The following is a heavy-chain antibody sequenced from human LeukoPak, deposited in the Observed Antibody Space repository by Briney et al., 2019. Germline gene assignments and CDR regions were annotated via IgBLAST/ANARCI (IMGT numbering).Heavy chain of an antibody. CDR1: GFTFSSYA. CDR2: ISGSGGST. V-gene: IGHV3-23*01. J-gene: IGHJ3*02. Sequence: GGSLRLSCAASGFTFSSYALSWVRQAAGKGLEWVSAISGSGGSTYYADSVKGRFTISRDYSKNTLYLQMNSLRAEDTAVYYCSKASRYDAFDIWGQGTMVTVSS. CDR3: SKASRYDAFDI. D-gene: IGHD5-12*01.